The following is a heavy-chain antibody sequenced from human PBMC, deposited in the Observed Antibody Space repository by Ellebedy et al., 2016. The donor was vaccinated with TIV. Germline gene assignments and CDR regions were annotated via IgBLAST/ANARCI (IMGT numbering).Heavy chain of an antibody. CDR3: ARVSPRERSEDGLTGEKDS. V-gene: IGHV1-18*01. J-gene: IGHJ4*02. Sequence: ASVKVSCKTSGYTFTNYGVSWVRQAPGQGLEWMGWISPYNGNTNYAQKFQGRVTLTTDTSTSTAYMELRSLRSDDTAVYYCARVSPRERSEDGLTGEKDSWGQGTLVAVSS. D-gene: IGHD3-9*01. CDR1: GYTFTNYG. CDR2: ISPYNGNT.